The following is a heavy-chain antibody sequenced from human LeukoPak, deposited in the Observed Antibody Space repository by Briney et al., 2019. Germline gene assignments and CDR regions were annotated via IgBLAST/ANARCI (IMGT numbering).Heavy chain of an antibody. CDR2: INPNSGGT. D-gene: IGHD3-10*01. CDR1: GYTFTGYY. V-gene: IGHV1-2*02. J-gene: IGHJ4*02. CDR3: ARLGVITMVRGVRGITDY. Sequence: ASVTVSCKASGYTFTGYYMHWVRQAPGQGLEWMGWINPNSGGTNYAQKFQGRVTMTRDTSISTAYMELSRLRSDDTAVYYCARLGVITMVRGVRGITDYWGQGTLVTVSS.